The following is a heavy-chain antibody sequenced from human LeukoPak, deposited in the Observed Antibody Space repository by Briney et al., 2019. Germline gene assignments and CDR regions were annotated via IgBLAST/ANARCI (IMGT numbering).Heavy chain of an antibody. D-gene: IGHD5-18*01. CDR2: IHSGGNT. J-gene: IGHJ4*02. CDR3: ARGIGALVGRLDY. V-gene: IGHV3-66*01. Sequence: PGGSLRLSCAASGFTVSNNYMSWVRQAPGKGLEWVSVIHSGGNTYYADSVKGRFTISRDNSKNTLYLDMSSLRAEDTAVYYCARGIGALVGRLDYWGQGTLVTVSS. CDR1: GFTVSNNY.